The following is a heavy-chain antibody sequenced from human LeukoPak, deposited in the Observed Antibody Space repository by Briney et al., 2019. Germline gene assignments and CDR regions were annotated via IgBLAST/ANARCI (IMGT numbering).Heavy chain of an antibody. V-gene: IGHV3-21*01. CDR3: AHPGGDRFDF. CDR2: ISSSSSYR. D-gene: IGHD3-10*01. Sequence: PGGSLRLSCTGSGFTFSSYSMNWVRQAPGKGLEWVSSISSSSSYRYYEESVKGRFSISRDNARNSLYLQMNSLRAEDTAVYYCAHPGGDRFDFWGQGTMVTVSS. J-gene: IGHJ3*01. CDR1: GFTFSSYS.